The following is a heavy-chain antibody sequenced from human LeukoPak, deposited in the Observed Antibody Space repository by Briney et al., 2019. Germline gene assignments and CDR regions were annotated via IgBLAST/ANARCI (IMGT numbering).Heavy chain of an antibody. D-gene: IGHD3-10*01. CDR2: INAGNGNT. V-gene: IGHV1-3*01. CDR3: ARALGGYYYGSFDY. CDR1: GFTFTSYA. Sequence: GGSLRLSCAASGFTFTSYAMHWVRQAPGQRLEWMGWINAGNGNTKNSQKFQGRVTITRDTSASTAYMELSSLRSEDTAVYYCARALGGYYYGSFDYWGQGTLVTVSS. J-gene: IGHJ4*02.